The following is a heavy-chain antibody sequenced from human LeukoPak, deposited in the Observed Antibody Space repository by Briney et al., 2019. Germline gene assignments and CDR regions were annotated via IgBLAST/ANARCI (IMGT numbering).Heavy chain of an antibody. V-gene: IGHV4-4*09. J-gene: IGHJ3*02. Sequence: SETLSLTCTVSGCSISSYYWSWIRQPPGKGLEWIGYIYTSGSTNYNPSITSRVTIAVYTSKNQFSLKLSSVTAADTAVYYCARHSPYCSGGSCYSYAFDIWGQGTMVTVSS. D-gene: IGHD2-15*01. CDR1: GCSISSYY. CDR3: ARHSPYCSGGSCYSYAFDI. CDR2: IYTSGST.